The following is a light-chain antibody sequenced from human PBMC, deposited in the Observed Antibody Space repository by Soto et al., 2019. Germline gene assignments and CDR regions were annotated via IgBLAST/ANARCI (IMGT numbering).Light chain of an antibody. J-gene: IGKJ1*01. CDR1: QGISNY. CDR2: AAS. CDR3: QKYNCAPRT. Sequence: DIQMTQSPSSLSASVGVRVTITCRASQGISNYLAWYQQKPGKVPKLLIYAASTLQTGVPSRFSGSGSGTDFTLTISSLQPEDVASYYCQKYNCAPRTFGQGTKLEIK. V-gene: IGKV1-27*01.